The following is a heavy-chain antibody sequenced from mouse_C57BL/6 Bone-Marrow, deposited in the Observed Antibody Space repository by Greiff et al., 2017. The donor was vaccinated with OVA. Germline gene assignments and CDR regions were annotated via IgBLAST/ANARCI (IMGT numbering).Heavy chain of an antibody. Sequence: QVHVKQSGAELARPGASVKLSCKASGYTFTSYGISWVKQRTGQGLEWIGEIYPRSGNTYYNEKFKGKATLTADKSSSTAYMELRSLTSEDSAVYFCASYYGSSYEWYFDVWGTGTTVTVSS. CDR1: GYTFTSYG. D-gene: IGHD1-1*01. CDR2: IYPRSGNT. CDR3: ASYYGSSYEWYFDV. V-gene: IGHV1-81*01. J-gene: IGHJ1*03.